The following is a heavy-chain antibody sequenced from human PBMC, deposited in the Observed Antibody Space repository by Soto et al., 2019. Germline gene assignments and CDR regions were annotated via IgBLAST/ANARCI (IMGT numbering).Heavy chain of an antibody. CDR3: ARGGGYCTPTSCAIDS. J-gene: IGHJ4*02. CDR2: VSLTGDRT. D-gene: IGHD2-8*01. V-gene: IGHV3-23*01. CDR1: RFSFSSYE. Sequence: EVQLLESGGGLVQPGGSLRLSCVASRFSFSSYEMSWVRQAAGKGLEWVSRVSLTGDRTNYAGSVKGRFTVSRDNFKNTLYLEMESLRPEDTAIYYCARGGGYCTPTSCAIDSWGRGPPVTVSS.